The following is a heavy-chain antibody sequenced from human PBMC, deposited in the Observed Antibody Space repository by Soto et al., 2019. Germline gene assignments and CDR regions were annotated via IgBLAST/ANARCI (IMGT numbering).Heavy chain of an antibody. CDR2: MNPDSGNT. CDR1: GYTFINYD. CDR3: ARRRGSNGWFDL. J-gene: IGHJ5*02. V-gene: IGHV1-8*01. Sequence: ASVKVSCKASGYTFINYDINWVRQATGQGLEWVGWMNPDSGNTGYAQNFQGRVTMTGNTSVSSVYMELSSLTSEDTAVYYGARRRGSNGWFDLWGQGTLVTVSS. D-gene: IGHD2-8*01.